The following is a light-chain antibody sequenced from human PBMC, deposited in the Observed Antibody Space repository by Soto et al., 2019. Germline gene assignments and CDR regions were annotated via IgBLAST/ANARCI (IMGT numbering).Light chain of an antibody. Sequence: SVLTQPASVSGSPGQSITISCTGTSSDVGGYNYVSWYQQHPGKAPKLMIYDVRNRPSGVSNRFSGSKSVNTASLTISGLQAEDEADYYCSSYTTVSTYVFGTGTKVNVL. CDR3: SSYTTVSTYV. CDR1: SSDVGGYNY. J-gene: IGLJ1*01. CDR2: DVR. V-gene: IGLV2-14*01.